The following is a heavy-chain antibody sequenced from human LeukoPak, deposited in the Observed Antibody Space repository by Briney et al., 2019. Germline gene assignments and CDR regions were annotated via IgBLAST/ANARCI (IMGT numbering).Heavy chain of an antibody. J-gene: IGHJ6*03. CDR2: IYHSGNT. CDR1: GYSISSGYY. V-gene: IGHV4-38-2*02. Sequence: SETLSLTCTVSGYSISSGYYWGWIRQPPGKGLEWIGSIYHSGNTYYNPSLKSRVTISVDTSKNQFSLKLSSMTAADTAVYYCAREGSGSYYYYYYYMDVWGKGTTVTVSS. CDR3: AREGSGSYYYYYYYMDV. D-gene: IGHD1-26*01.